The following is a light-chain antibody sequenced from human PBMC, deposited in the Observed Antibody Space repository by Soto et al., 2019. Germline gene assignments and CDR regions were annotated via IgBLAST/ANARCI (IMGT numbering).Light chain of an antibody. V-gene: IGKV1-6*01. CDR3: GQDNNYPRT. CDR1: QGIRND. J-gene: IGKJ1*01. Sequence: AIQMTQSPSSLTASVGDRVNITCRASQGIRNDLGWYQQKPGKAPKLLIFGATTLESGVPSRFSGSGSGTDFTLTISSLQPEDFASYYCGQDNNYPRTFGQGTKVDIK. CDR2: GAT.